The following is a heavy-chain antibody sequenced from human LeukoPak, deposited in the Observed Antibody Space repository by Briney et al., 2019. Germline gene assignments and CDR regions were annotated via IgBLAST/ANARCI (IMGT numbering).Heavy chain of an antibody. CDR2: INPNSGGT. CDR1: GYTFTGYY. D-gene: IGHD3-3*01. V-gene: IGHV1-2*02. J-gene: IGHJ4*02. CDR3: ARGSSDFWSGYPQF. Sequence: ASVKVSCKASGYTFTGYYMHWVRQAPGQGLEWMGWINPNSGGTNYTQKFQGRVTMTMDTSTSTAYMELRSLRSDDTAVYYCARGSSDFWSGYPQFWGQGTLVTVSS.